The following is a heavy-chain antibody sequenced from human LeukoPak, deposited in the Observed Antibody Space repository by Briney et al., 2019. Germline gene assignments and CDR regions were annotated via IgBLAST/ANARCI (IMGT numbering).Heavy chain of an antibody. J-gene: IGHJ5*02. CDR1: GGSFSGYY. D-gene: IGHD6-13*01. CDR3: ARGPPRYSSRWVGNWFDP. V-gene: IGHV4-34*01. Sequence: PSETLSLTCAVYGGSFSGYYWSWIRQPPGKGLEWIGEINHSGSTNYNPSLKSRVTISVDTSKNQFSLKLSSVTAADTAVYYCARGPPRYSSRWVGNWFDPWGQGTLVTVSS. CDR2: INHSGST.